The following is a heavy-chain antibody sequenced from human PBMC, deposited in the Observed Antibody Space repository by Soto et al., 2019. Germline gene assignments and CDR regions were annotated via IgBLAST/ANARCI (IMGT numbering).Heavy chain of an antibody. CDR1: GFTFSSYA. CDR2: ISGSGGST. CDR3: ANYVGYCSSTSCPNWFDP. J-gene: IGHJ5*02. Sequence: PGGSLRISCAACGFTFSSYAMSWVRQAPGKGLEWVSAISGSGGSTYYADSVKGRFTISRDNSKNTLYLQMNSLRAEDTAVYYCANYVGYCSSTSCPNWFDPWGQGTLVTVSS. V-gene: IGHV3-23*01. D-gene: IGHD2-2*01.